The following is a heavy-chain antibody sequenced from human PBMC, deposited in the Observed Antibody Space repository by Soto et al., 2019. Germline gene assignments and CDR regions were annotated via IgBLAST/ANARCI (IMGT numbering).Heavy chain of an antibody. CDR3: AKREDSSRFGGLDI. D-gene: IGHD3-3*01. CDR1: GGYISGSTSY. CDR2: VHSTGGT. Sequence: TSETLSLTCTVSGGYISGSTSYWGWIRQPPGKGLEWIGTVHSTGGTYYSPSLRSRVTISVDTSKNLFSLKMTSASATDTAVYFCAKREDSSRFGGLDIWGQGTAVTVSS. V-gene: IGHV4-39*01. J-gene: IGHJ6*02.